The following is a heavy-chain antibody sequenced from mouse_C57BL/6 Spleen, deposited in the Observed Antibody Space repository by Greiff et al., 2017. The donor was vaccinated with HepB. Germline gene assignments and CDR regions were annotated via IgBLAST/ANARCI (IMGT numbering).Heavy chain of an antibody. Sequence: EVKLQESGPGLVKPSQSLSLPCPVTGYSITSGYYWNWIRHFPGNKLEWMDYISYDGSNNYNPSLKNRTSITRDTTKNQFFLKLNSVTTEYTATYYCERDEADGYSDYWGQGTTLTVSS. CDR2: ISYDGSN. CDR1: GYSITSGYY. D-gene: IGHD2-3*01. V-gene: IGHV3-6*01. CDR3: ERDEADGYSDY. J-gene: IGHJ2*01.